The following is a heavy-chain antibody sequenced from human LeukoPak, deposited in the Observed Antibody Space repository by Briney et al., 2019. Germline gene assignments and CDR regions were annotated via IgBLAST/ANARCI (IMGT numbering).Heavy chain of an antibody. CDR1: GGSISSYY. CDR3: ARRGSMTGPPPL. J-gene: IGHJ4*02. V-gene: IGHV4-59*12. CDR2: IYYSGST. Sequence: SETLSLTCTVSGGSISSYYWSWIRQPPGKGLEWIGYIYYSGSTNYNPSLKSRVTISVDSSKNQFSLKLSSVTAADTAVYYCARRGSMTGPPPLWGQGTLVTVSS. D-gene: IGHD6-6*01.